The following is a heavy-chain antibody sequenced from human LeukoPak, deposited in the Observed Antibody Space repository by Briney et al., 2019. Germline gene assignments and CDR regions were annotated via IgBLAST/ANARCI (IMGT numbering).Heavy chain of an antibody. D-gene: IGHD3-3*01. Sequence: ASVKVSCKASGYTFTGYYMHWVRQAPGQGLEWMGWINPNSGGTNYAQKFQGRVTMTRDMSTSTVYMELSSLRSEDTAVYYCARMANLGYDFWSGYYQNNWFDPWGQGTLVTVSS. CDR2: INPNSGGT. V-gene: IGHV1-2*02. CDR1: GYTFTGYY. J-gene: IGHJ5*02. CDR3: ARMANLGYDFWSGYYQNNWFDP.